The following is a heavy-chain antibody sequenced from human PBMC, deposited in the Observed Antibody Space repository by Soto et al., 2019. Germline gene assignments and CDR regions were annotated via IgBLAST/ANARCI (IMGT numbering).Heavy chain of an antibody. CDR2: LYYTGST. D-gene: IGHD3-3*01. V-gene: IGHV4-59*13. CDR1: GGSISDFY. J-gene: IGHJ6*02. Sequence: SETLSLTCNVSGGSISDFYCSWSRQSPGKRLEWIGYLYYTGSTNYNPALKSRVTISLDTSKNQFSLKVRSVTAADTAVYYCARGGGYDFRSSQAPPIDVWGQGTTVTVSS. CDR3: ARGGGYDFRSSQAPPIDV.